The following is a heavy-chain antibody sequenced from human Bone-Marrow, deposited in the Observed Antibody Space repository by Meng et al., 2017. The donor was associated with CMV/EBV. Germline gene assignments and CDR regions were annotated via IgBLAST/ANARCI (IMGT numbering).Heavy chain of an antibody. CDR1: GGSVSSGSYY. V-gene: IGHV4-61*01. J-gene: IGHJ5*02. D-gene: IGHD2-15*01. CDR2: IYYSGST. Sequence: SETLSLTCTVSGGSVSSGSYYWSWIRQPPGKGLEWIGYIYYSGSTNYNPSLKSRVTISVDTSKNQFSLKLSSVTAADTAVYYCARAGYCSGGSCPKTEYNWFDPRGQGTLVTVSS. CDR3: ARAGYCSGGSCPKTEYNWFDP.